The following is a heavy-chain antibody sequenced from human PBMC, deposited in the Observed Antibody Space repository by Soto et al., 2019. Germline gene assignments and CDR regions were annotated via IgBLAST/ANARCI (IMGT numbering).Heavy chain of an antibody. Sequence: ASVKVSSKASGVTFSSYAISWLRQAPGQGLEWMGGIIPIFGTANYAQKFQGRVTITADESTSTAYMELSSLRSEDTAVYYCARVLVYYYDSSGVDWGQGTLVTVSS. J-gene: IGHJ4*02. CDR3: ARVLVYYYDSSGVD. V-gene: IGHV1-69*01. D-gene: IGHD3-22*01. CDR1: GVTFSSYA. CDR2: IIPIFGTA.